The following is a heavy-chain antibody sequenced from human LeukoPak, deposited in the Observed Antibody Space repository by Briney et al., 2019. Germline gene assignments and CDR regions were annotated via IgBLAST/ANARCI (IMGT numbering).Heavy chain of an antibody. D-gene: IGHD1-26*01. V-gene: IGHV3-64*01. J-gene: IGHJ4*02. CDR2: ITSNGRKT. Sequence: GSLRLSCAASGFTFSSYSMHWVRQAPGKGLEHVAAITSNGRKTYYANSVKGRFTISRDNSKNTLYLQMGSLRPEDMAMYYCARWGGNYPFDYWGQGTLVTVSS. CDR3: ARWGGNYPFDY. CDR1: GFTFSSYS.